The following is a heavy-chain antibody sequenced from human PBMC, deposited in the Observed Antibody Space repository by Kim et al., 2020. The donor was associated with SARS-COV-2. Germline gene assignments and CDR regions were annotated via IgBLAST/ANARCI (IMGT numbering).Heavy chain of an antibody. CDR1: GYTFTSYY. CDR2: IDPSYGST. Sequence: ASVKVSCKASGYTFTSYYMHWVRQAPGQGLEWMGKIDPSYGSTSYAQKFQGSVTVTRDTSTSTVYMELSSLRSEDTAVYYCATGAAATGNWGQGTQVTVS. J-gene: IGHJ4*02. V-gene: IGHV1-46*01. CDR3: ATGAAATGN. D-gene: IGHD6-13*01.